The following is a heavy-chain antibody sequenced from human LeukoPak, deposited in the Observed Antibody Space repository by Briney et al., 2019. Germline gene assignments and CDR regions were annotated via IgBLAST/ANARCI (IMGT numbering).Heavy chain of an antibody. D-gene: IGHD6-19*01. CDR3: ARGRIAVSNGCYGYYFDY. Sequence: SETLSLTCTVSGDSILSYYWSWIRQPPGKGLEWIGYRYYGGSTGHNPSLESRVSISVDASKNQFSLNLTPVTAADTAVYYCARGRIAVSNGCYGYYFDYWGQGTLVSVSS. V-gene: IGHV4-59*01. J-gene: IGHJ4*02. CDR1: GDSILSYY. CDR2: RYYGGST.